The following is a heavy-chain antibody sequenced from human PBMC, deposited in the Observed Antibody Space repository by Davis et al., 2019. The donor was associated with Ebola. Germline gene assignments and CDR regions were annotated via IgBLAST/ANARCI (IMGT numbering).Heavy chain of an antibody. Sequence: MPSETLSLTCIVSGGSIISSSSYWGWIRQPPRKGLEWIGSIYYSGITYYNPSLKSRVTISVDTSKNQFSLKLRSVTAADTAVYYCARQGWSGYSLRHWLDPWGRGTLVTVSS. CDR1: GGSIISSSSY. V-gene: IGHV4-39*01. CDR2: IYYSGIT. CDR3: ARQGWSGYSLRHWLDP. J-gene: IGHJ5*02. D-gene: IGHD3-3*01.